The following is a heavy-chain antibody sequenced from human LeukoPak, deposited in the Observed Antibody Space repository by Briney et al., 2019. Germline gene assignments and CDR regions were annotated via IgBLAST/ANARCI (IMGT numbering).Heavy chain of an antibody. Sequence: AGGSLRLSCAASGFTFSTYNMNWVRQAPGKGLEWVSSIYTSNADSVKGRFTISRDDAKNSLYLQMNSLRVEDTAVYYCARGRSYFDYWGQGTLVTVSS. CDR3: ARGRSYFDY. CDR1: GFTFSTYN. CDR2: IYT. V-gene: IGHV3-21*01. J-gene: IGHJ4*02.